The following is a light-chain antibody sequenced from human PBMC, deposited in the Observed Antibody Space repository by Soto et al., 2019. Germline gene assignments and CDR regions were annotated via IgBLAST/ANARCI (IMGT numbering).Light chain of an antibody. CDR1: QSAISN. V-gene: IGKV3-15*01. CDR3: QQSYSSPPT. J-gene: IGKJ1*01. CDR2: DAS. Sequence: EIVMTQSPVTLSVSPGERVTLSCRASQSAISNLAWYQQKPGQTPRLLIYDASTRATDIPARFSGSGSGTDFTLTISSLLSEDFAVYYCQQSYSSPPTFGQGTKVDIK.